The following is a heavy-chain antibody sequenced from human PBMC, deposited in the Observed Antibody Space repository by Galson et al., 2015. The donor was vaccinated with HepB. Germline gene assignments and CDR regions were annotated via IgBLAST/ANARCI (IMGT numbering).Heavy chain of an antibody. Sequence: SLRLSCAASGFTFDDYTMHWVRQAPGKGLEWVSLITWDGVHTYYADSVKGRFTISRDNSKNSLYLQMNSLRTEDTALYYCAKPALRYGSGSYDYWGQGTLVTVSS. J-gene: IGHJ4*02. CDR3: AKPALRYGSGSYDY. CDR2: ITWDGVHT. CDR1: GFTFDDYT. D-gene: IGHD3-10*01. V-gene: IGHV3-43*01.